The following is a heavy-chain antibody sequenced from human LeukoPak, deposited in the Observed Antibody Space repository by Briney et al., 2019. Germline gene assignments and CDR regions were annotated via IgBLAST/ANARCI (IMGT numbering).Heavy chain of an antibody. J-gene: IGHJ3*02. CDR1: GGSISSYY. V-gene: IGHV4-59*01. CDR2: IYYSGST. CDR3: ASSVGWINAFDI. D-gene: IGHD5-12*01. Sequence: PSETLSLTCTVSGGSISSYYWSWIRQPPGKGLEWIGYIYYSGSTNYNPSPESRVTISVDTSKNQFSLKLSSVTAADTAVYYCASSVGWINAFDIWGQGTMVTVSS.